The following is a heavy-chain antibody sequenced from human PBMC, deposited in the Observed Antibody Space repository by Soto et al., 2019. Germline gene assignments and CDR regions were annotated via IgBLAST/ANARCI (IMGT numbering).Heavy chain of an antibody. J-gene: IGHJ4*02. CDR1: GFSLSTSGVG. D-gene: IGHD1-26*01. CDR2: IYWDDDT. V-gene: IGHV2-5*09. CDR3: VRRGCSGSACYGVDY. Sequence: QVTLMESGPTLVKPTQTLTLTCTFSGFSLSTSGVGVGWIRQPPGKALEWLGLIYWDDDTRYGPSLKSRLTISRGTSEKQVVLTMPNMDPVDTGKFYCVRRGCSGSACYGVDYWGQGTLVTVSS.